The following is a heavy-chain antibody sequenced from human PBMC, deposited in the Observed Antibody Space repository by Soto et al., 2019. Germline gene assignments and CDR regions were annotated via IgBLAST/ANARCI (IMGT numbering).Heavy chain of an antibody. D-gene: IGHD5-18*01. J-gene: IGHJ4*02. V-gene: IGHV4-30-4*08. CDR3: ARDNPPQRGYSYGYPAH. Sequence: TSETLSLTCTVSGGSISSYYWSWIRQPPGKGLEWIGYIYYSGSTYYNPSLKSRVTISVDTSKNQFSLKLSSVTAADTAVYYCARDNPPQRGYSYGYPAHWGQGTLVTVSS. CDR2: IYYSGST. CDR1: GGSISSYY.